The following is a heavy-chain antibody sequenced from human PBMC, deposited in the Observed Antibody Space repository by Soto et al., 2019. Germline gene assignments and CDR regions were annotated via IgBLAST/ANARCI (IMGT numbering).Heavy chain of an antibody. CDR3: ARDSYDILTGYWSIDY. Sequence: SETLSLTCTVSAGSMNFYFWTWIRQPPGKGLEWIGYIYYSGTTNHNPSLKSRVAISIDTSKNQFSLKLSSVTAADTAVYYCARDSYDILTGYWSIDYWGQGALVTVSS. CDR1: AGSMNFYF. J-gene: IGHJ4*02. V-gene: IGHV4-59*01. D-gene: IGHD3-9*01. CDR2: IYYSGTT.